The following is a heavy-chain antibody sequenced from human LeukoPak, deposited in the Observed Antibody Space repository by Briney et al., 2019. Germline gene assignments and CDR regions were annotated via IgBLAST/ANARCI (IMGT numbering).Heavy chain of an antibody. CDR3: ASRGNSSGYYYVGAPHFDC. CDR1: GGTFSSYA. D-gene: IGHD3-22*01. CDR2: IIPIFGTA. Sequence: ASVKVSCKASGGTFSSYAISWVRQAPGQGLEWMGGIIPIFGTANYAQKFQGRVTITADKSTSTAYMELSSLRSEDTAVYYCASRGNSSGYYYVGAPHFDCWGQGTLVTVSS. J-gene: IGHJ4*02. V-gene: IGHV1-69*06.